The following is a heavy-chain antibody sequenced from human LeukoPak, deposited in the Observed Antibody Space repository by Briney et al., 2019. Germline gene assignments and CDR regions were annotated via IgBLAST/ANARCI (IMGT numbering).Heavy chain of an antibody. CDR3: ARLLGDCSSTSCPDY. CDR2: ISSSDSYI. D-gene: IGHD2-2*01. CDR1: GFTFSSYS. Sequence: GGSLRLSCAASGFTFSSYSMNWVRQAPGKGLEWVSSISSSDSYIYYADSVKGRFTISRDNAKNSLYLQMNSLRAEDTAVYYCARLLGDCSSTSCPDYWGQGTLVTVSS. J-gene: IGHJ4*02. V-gene: IGHV3-21*01.